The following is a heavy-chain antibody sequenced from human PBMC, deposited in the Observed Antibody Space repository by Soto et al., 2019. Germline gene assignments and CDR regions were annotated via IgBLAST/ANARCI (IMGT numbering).Heavy chain of an antibody. D-gene: IGHD3-22*01. Sequence: PGGSLRLSCVASGFKFTDYGLNWVRQTPGKGLEWVAISWFDGSIAYYAESVKGRFTISRDDSRNTVYLNMNSLRGEDTAMYYCARDGARIDSSGKFDYWGQGTQVTVSS. CDR1: GFKFTDYG. CDR2: SWFDGSIA. J-gene: IGHJ4*02. CDR3: ARDGARIDSSGKFDY. V-gene: IGHV3-33*01.